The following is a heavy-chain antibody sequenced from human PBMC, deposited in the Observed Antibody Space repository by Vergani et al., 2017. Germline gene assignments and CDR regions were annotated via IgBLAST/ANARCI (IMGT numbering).Heavy chain of an antibody. CDR2: IFSSGTT. Sequence: QVQLQESGPGLVKPSQTLSLSCTVSGGSVRTSIGYYWTWIRQPAGKTLEWIGEIFSSGTTNYNPSFKNRVTMSVDTSKNQFPLKLNSLTAADTAVYYCAVRSGIVYDIFSGTQYFFDFWGQGTLVTVSS. D-gene: IGHD3-9*01. CDR1: GGSVRTSIGYY. J-gene: IGHJ4*02. V-gene: IGHV4-61*02. CDR3: AVRSGIVYDIFSGTQYFFDF.